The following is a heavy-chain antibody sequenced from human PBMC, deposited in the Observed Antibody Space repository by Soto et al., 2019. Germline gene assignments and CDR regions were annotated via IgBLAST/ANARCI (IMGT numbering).Heavy chain of an antibody. D-gene: IGHD6-25*01. CDR3: VRNGRTNTAATR. CDR2: ISNSGSAI. CDR1: GFTFSDYY. V-gene: IGHV3-11*01. Sequence: GGSLRLSCAASGFTFSDYYMSWIRQAPGNGLDWVSYISNSGSAIYSADSVKGRFTISRDNAKNSLYLQMNNLRAEDTAVYYCVRNGRTNTAATRWGQGTLVNVSS. J-gene: IGHJ4*02.